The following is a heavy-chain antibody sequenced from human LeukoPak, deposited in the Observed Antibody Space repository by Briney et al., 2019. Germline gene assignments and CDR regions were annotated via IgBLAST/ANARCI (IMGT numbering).Heavy chain of an antibody. CDR3: ARGGRAFDI. D-gene: IGHD3-16*01. J-gene: IGHJ3*02. CDR2: INSDGRRT. Sequence: GGSLRLSCAASGFTFSTYWMHWVRHVPGRGLVWVSHINSDGRRTNSADSVKGRFTISRDNAKNTLYLQMNSLRADDTAVYYCARGGRAFDIWGHGTMVTVSS. CDR1: GFTFSTYW. V-gene: IGHV3-74*01.